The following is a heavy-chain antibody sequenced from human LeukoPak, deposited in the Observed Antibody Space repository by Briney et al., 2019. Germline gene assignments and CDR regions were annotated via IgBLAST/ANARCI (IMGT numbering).Heavy chain of an antibody. CDR3: ARGVSHRYDYVWGSYRYPDAFDI. CDR2: IYTSGST. D-gene: IGHD3-16*02. Sequence: SETLSLTCTVSGGSISSYYWSWIRQPAGKGLEWIGRIYTSGSTNYNPSLKSRVTMSVDTSKNQFSLKLSSVTAADTAVYYCARGVSHRYDYVWGSYRYPDAFDIWGQGTMVTVSS. CDR1: GGSISSYY. V-gene: IGHV4-4*07. J-gene: IGHJ3*02.